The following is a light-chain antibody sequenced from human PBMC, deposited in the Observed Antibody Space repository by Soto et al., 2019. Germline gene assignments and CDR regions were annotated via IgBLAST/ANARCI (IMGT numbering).Light chain of an antibody. Sequence: QAVVTQEPSLTVSPGGTVTLTCGSSTGAVTSGHYPYWFQQKPGQAPRTLIYDTSNKHSWTPARFSGSLLGGKAALTLSGAQPGDEAEYYCLLSYSGADVVFGGGTKVTVL. CDR1: TGAVTSGHY. J-gene: IGLJ2*01. V-gene: IGLV7-46*01. CDR2: DTS. CDR3: LLSYSGADVV.